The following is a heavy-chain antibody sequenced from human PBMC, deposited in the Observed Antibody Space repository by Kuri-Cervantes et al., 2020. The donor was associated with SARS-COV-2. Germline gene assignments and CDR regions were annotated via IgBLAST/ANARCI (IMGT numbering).Heavy chain of an antibody. V-gene: IGHV4-39*06. CDR2: IYHSGST. D-gene: IGHD2-15*01. CDR3: ARLKRGSNWFDP. J-gene: IGHJ5*02. Sequence: SETLSLTCSVSRGSISSHDSMSSNFWTWIRQPPGKGLEWIGSIYHSGSTYYNPSLKSRVTISVDTSKNQFPLKLSSVTAANTAVYYCARLKRGSNWFDPWGQGTLVTVSS. CDR1: RGSISSHDSMSSNF.